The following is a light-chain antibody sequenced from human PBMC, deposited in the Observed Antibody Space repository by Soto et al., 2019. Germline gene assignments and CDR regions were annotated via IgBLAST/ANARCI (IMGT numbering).Light chain of an antibody. CDR3: CSYASSGTYV. CDR1: SSDVGSYNL. Sequence: TRTSSDVGSYNLVSWYQQRPGKAPKLMIYEGSKRPSGISSRFSGSKSGNTASLTISGLQAEDEADFYCCSYASSGTYVFGTGTKVTVL. V-gene: IGLV2-23*01. CDR2: EGS. J-gene: IGLJ1*01.